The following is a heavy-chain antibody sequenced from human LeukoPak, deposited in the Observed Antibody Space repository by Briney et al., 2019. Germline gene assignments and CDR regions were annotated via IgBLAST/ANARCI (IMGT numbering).Heavy chain of an antibody. V-gene: IGHV3-11*01. Sequence: PGGSLRLSCAASGFTFSDYYMSWIRQAPGKGLEWVSYISSSGSTIYYAGSVKGRFTISRDNAENSLYLQMNSLRAEDTAVYYCAREVADRSPFDYWGQGTLITVSS. J-gene: IGHJ4*02. CDR2: ISSSGSTI. CDR1: GFTFSDYY. D-gene: IGHD2-15*01. CDR3: AREVADRSPFDY.